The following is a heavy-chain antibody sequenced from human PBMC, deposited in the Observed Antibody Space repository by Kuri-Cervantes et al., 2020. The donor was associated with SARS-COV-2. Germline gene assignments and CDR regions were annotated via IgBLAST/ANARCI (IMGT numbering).Heavy chain of an antibody. V-gene: IGHV4-61*01. D-gene: IGHD6-6*01. CDR2: IYYSGST. CDR3: ARHIIAARPLVDY. J-gene: IGHJ4*02. Sequence: SETLSLTCTVSGGSVRSGSYYWSWIRQPPGKGLEWIGYIYYSGSTNYNPSLKSRVTISVDTSKNQFSLKLSSVTAADTAVYYCARHIIAARPLVDYWGQGTLVTVSS. CDR1: GGSVRSGSYY.